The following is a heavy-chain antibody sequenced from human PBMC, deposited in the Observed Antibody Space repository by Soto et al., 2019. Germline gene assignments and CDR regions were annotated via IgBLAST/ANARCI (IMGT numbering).Heavy chain of an antibody. CDR2: ISGSGGST. J-gene: IGHJ3*02. V-gene: IGHV3-23*01. CDR3: AKVLLRYFVPDAFDI. D-gene: IGHD3-9*01. Sequence: PGGSLRLSCAASGFTFSSYAMSWVRQAPGKGLEWVSAISGSGGSTYYADSVRGRFTISRDNSKNTLYLQMNSLRAEDTAVYYCAKVLLRYFVPDAFDIWGQGTMVTVSS. CDR1: GFTFSSYA.